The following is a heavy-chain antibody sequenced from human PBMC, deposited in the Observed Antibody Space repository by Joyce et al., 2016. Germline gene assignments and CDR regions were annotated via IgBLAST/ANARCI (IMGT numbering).Heavy chain of an antibody. Sequence: EDHLVQSGAEMKKSGESLRISCMVSGYTFVNSWISWVRQMPGKGVEWRGRIDPKDPGTDYSPSFQGHVTISADKSISTAYLQWSSLKASDTAIYYCARHRGGGNFVPFDYWGQGALVTVSS. J-gene: IGHJ4*02. D-gene: IGHD4-23*01. V-gene: IGHV5-10-1*03. CDR1: GYTFVNSW. CDR2: IDPKDPGT. CDR3: ARHRGGGNFVPFDY.